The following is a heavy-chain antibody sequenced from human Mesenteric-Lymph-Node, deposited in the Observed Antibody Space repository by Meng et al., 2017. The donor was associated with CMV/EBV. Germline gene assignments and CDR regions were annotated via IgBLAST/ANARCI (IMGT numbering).Heavy chain of an antibody. CDR2: INHSERT. D-gene: IGHD7-27*01. J-gene: IGHJ5*02. Sequence: CAVHGGSFGYCCWNWIRQFPGKGLEWIGEINHSERTTYSPSLKSRVSMSIDTSKTQFSLNLSSVTDADTAVYYCARGAGWGREKKFDPWGQGTLVTVSS. V-gene: IGHV4-34*01. CDR3: ARGAGWGREKKFDP. CDR1: GGSFGYCC.